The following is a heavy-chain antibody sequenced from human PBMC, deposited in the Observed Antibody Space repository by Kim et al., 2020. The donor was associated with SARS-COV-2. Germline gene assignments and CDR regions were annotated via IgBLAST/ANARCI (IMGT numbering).Heavy chain of an antibody. CDR3: ARGRYGWDVSLFEY. CDR1: GDSVSSTTTA. J-gene: IGHJ4*02. CDR2: TYHRSKWYD. V-gene: IGHV6-1*01. Sequence: SQTLSLTCAISGDSVSSTTTAWNWIRQSPSRGLEWLGRTYHRSKWYDDYAPSVKGRMTINPDTSKNQFSLHLNSVTPEDTGVYFCARGRYGWDVSLFEYWGKGILVTVSS. D-gene: IGHD3-9*01.